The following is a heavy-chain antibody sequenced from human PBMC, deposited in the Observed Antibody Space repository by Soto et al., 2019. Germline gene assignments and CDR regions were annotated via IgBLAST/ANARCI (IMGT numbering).Heavy chain of an antibody. CDR3: ARLSADYGGAGYYYYYMDV. Sequence: ASVKVSCKASGYTFTSYGISWVRQAPGQGLEWMGWISAYNGNTSYAQKLQGRVTMTTDTSTSTAYMELRSLRSDDTAVYYCARLSADYGGAGYYYYYMDVWGKGTTVTVSS. J-gene: IGHJ6*03. D-gene: IGHD3-16*01. CDR2: ISAYNGNT. CDR1: GYTFTSYG. V-gene: IGHV1-18*01.